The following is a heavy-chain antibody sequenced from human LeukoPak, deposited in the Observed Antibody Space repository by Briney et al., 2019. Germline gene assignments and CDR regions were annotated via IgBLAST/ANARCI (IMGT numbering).Heavy chain of an antibody. J-gene: IGHJ5*02. CDR1: GGSISSSNYY. Sequence: TTSETLSLTCTVSGGSISSSNYYWGWIRQPPGKGLEWIGSNSGSTYYSPSLKSRVTISVDTSKNQFSLKLSSVTAADTAVYYCARLTGYSSESWFDPWGQGTLVTVSS. V-gene: IGHV4-39*07. CDR2: NSGST. D-gene: IGHD3-9*01. CDR3: ARLTGYSSESWFDP.